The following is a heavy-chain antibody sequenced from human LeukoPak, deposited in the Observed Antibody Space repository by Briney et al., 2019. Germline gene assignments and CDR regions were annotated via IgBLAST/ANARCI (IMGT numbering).Heavy chain of an antibody. D-gene: IGHD3-22*01. Sequence: PGGSLRLSCEASGFTFSSYEMNWVRQAPGKGLEWVSYISSSGSTIYYADSVKGRFTISRDNAKNSLYLQMNSLRAEDTAVYYCARDRTYYYDSSRAVYWGQGTLVTVSS. J-gene: IGHJ4*02. CDR2: ISSSGSTI. CDR1: GFTFSSYE. CDR3: ARDRTYYYDSSRAVY. V-gene: IGHV3-48*03.